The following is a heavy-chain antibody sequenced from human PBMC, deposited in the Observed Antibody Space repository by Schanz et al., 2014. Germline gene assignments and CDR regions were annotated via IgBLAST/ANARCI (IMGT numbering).Heavy chain of an antibody. J-gene: IGHJ3*02. D-gene: IGHD5-12*01. CDR1: GYTFTDYG. V-gene: IGHV1-18*01. CDR2: ISAYNGHT. CDR3: ARGGGPEDVFDI. Sequence: QVQLVQSGAEVKKPGASVKVSCKASGYTFTDYGVIWVRQAPGQGLEWMGWISAYNGHTDYAQKLQGRVTLTTDTSTSTAYMELRNLRSDDTAVYYCARGGGPEDVFDIWGQGTILTVSS.